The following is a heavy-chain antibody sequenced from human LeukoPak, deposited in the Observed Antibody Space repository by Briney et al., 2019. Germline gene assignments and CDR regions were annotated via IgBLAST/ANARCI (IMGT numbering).Heavy chain of an antibody. CDR1: GGTFSSYV. CDR3: ARFIPYYDILTGYYDWFDP. Sequence: ASVKVSCKASGGTFSSYVITWVRQAPGQGLEWLGGIIPIFGTANYAQKLQGRVTMTTDTSTSTAYMELRSLRSDDTAVYYCARFIPYYDILTGYYDWFDPWGQGTLVTVSS. V-gene: IGHV1-69*05. CDR2: IIPIFGTA. J-gene: IGHJ5*02. D-gene: IGHD3-9*01.